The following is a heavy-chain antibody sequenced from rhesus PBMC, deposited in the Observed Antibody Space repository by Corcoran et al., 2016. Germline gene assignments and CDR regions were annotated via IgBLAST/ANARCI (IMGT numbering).Heavy chain of an antibody. D-gene: IGHD5-42*01. V-gene: IGHV5-2*01. CDR2: SDPSYSDT. CDR3: AKGDTVWGAFDF. Sequence: EVQLVQSGAEVKRPGESLKISSKPSGYSFTSYWIRWVRQVPGKGLEWMGASDPSYSDTRYSPAFQGQVTISADKSNSTTYLQWSSLKASDSATYYCAKGDTVWGAFDFWGQGLRVTVSS. CDR1: GYSFTSYW. J-gene: IGHJ3*01.